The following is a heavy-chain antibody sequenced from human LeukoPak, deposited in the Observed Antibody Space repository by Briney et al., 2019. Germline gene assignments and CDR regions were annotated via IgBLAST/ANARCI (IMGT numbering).Heavy chain of an antibody. D-gene: IGHD3-22*01. CDR1: GNTFTVYY. V-gene: IGHV1-2*02. Sequence: ASVKVSCKASGNTFTVYYMHWVRQAPGQGPEWMGWINPNSGGTNYAQKFQGRVTMTRDRSISTAYMELSSLRSDDTAVYYCVYDSSGSNAFDIWGQGTMVTVSS. CDR2: INPNSGGT. J-gene: IGHJ3*02. CDR3: VYDSSGSNAFDI.